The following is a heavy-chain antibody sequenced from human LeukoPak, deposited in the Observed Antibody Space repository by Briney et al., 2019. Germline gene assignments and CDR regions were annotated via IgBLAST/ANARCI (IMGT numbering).Heavy chain of an antibody. D-gene: IGHD6-6*01. CDR1: GYTFTGYY. V-gene: IGHV1-2*02. CDR3: ARDQRYSSSSGIDY. Sequence: ASVKVSCKASGYTFTGYYMHWVRQAPGQGLEWMGWINPSSGGTNYAQKFQGRVTMTRDTSISTAYMELSRLRSDDTAVYYCARDQRYSSSSGIDYWGQGTLVTVSS. CDR2: INPSSGGT. J-gene: IGHJ4*02.